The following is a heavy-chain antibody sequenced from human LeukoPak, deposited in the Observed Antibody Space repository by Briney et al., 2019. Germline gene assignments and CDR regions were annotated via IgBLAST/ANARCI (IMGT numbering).Heavy chain of an antibody. CDR3: ARDRGALDY. Sequence: GGSLRLSCTASGFTFSNYWMHWVRQAPGKGLVWVSRLNGDGGTTRYADSVKGRFTIFRDNAKNTVYLQMNSLRAEDTAVYYCARDRGALDYWGQGTLVAVSS. CDR2: LNGDGGTT. V-gene: IGHV3-74*01. J-gene: IGHJ4*02. CDR1: GFTFSNYW.